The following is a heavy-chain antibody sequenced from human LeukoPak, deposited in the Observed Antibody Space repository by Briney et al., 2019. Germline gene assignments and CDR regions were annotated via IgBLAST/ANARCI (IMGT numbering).Heavy chain of an antibody. CDR3: ARDGSIAAAGIPPIPYYYYYMDV. J-gene: IGHJ6*03. V-gene: IGHV1-8*03. Sequence: VASVKVSCKASGYTFISYDINWVRQATGQGLEWMGWMNPNSGNTGYAQKFQGRVTITKNTSISTAYMELSSLRSEDTAVYYCARDGSIAAAGIPPIPYYYYYMDVWGKGTTVTVSS. D-gene: IGHD6-13*01. CDR2: MNPNSGNT. CDR1: GYTFISYD.